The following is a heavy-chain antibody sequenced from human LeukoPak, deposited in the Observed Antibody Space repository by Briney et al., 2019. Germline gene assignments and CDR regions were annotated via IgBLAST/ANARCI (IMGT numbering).Heavy chain of an antibody. J-gene: IGHJ4*02. CDR3: ARRGRASEIDY. Sequence: ASVKVSCKASGYTFTSYDINWVRQATGQGLEWMGWMNPNSGNTGYAQKFQGRVIMTRNTSISTAYMELSSPRYEDTAVYYCARRGRASEIDYWGQGTLVTVSS. V-gene: IGHV1-8*01. CDR1: GYTFTSYD. D-gene: IGHD3-10*01. CDR2: MNPNSGNT.